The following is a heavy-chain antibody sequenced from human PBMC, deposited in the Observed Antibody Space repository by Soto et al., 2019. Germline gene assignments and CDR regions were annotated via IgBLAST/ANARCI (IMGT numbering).Heavy chain of an antibody. Sequence: EVQLLESGGGLVQPGGSLRLSCAASGFTFSSYAMSWVRQAPGKGLEWVSAISGDGGGTYYADSVKGRFTISRDNSKNTLYLQMNSLRAEDTAVYYCAKDTRFGEFYFDCWGQGTLVTVSS. J-gene: IGHJ4*02. CDR1: GFTFSSYA. D-gene: IGHD3-10*01. V-gene: IGHV3-23*01. CDR3: AKDTRFGEFYFDC. CDR2: ISGDGGGT.